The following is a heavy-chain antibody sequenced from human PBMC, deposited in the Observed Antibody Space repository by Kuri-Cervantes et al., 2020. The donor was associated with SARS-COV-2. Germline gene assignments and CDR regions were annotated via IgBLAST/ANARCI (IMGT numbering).Heavy chain of an antibody. D-gene: IGHD4-11*01. V-gene: IGHV3-23*01. CDR1: GFTFSSYA. CDR3: AKPAGSNYFYYYGMDV. Sequence: GESLKISCAASGFTFSSYAMSWVRQAPGKGLEWVSAISGSGGSTYYADSVKGRFTISRDNSKNTLYLQMNSLRAEDTAVYYCAKPAGSNYFYYYGMDVWGQGTTVTVSS. CDR2: ISGSGGST. J-gene: IGHJ6*02.